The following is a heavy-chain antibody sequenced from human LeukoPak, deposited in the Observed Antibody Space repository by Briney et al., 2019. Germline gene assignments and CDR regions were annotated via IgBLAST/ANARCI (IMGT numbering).Heavy chain of an antibody. J-gene: IGHJ5*02. CDR1: GGSISSGSYY. Sequence: SETLSLTCTVSGGSISSGSYYWSWIRQPPGKGLEWIGYIYYSGSTNYNPSLKSRVTISVDTSKNQFSLKLSSVSAADTAVYYCARASSTDFYDDRGWFDPWGQGTLVTVSS. CDR2: IYYSGST. CDR3: ARASSTDFYDDRGWFDP. D-gene: IGHD3-22*01. V-gene: IGHV4-61*01.